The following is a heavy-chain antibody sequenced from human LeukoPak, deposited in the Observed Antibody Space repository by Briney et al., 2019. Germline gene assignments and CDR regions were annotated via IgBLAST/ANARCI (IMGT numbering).Heavy chain of an antibody. D-gene: IGHD2-2*01. V-gene: IGHV4-34*01. CDR3: ARGRGYCSSTSCGHWFDP. CDR1: GGSFSGYY. Sequence: SETLSLTCAVYGGSFSGYYWSWIRQPPGKGLEWIGEINHSGSTNYNPSLRSRVTISVDTSKNQFSLKLSSVTAADTAVYYCARGRGYCSSTSCGHWFDPWGQGTLVTVSS. J-gene: IGHJ5*02. CDR2: INHSGST.